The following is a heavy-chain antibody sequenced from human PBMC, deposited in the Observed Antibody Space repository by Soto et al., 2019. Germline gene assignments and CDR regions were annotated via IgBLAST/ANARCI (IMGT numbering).Heavy chain of an antibody. J-gene: IGHJ6*02. D-gene: IGHD2-2*01. CDR1: GFTFSSFW. CDR3: ARQSSAYYYYGVDV. V-gene: IGHV3-7*05. Sequence: EMQLVESGGGSVQPGGSLRLSCAASGFTFSSFWMSWVRRAPGKGLERVANIKQDGSDKYYVDSVKGPFTISRDNANNSLYLQMNSLRAEDTAVYYCARQSSAYYYYGVDVWGQGSTVTVSS. CDR2: IKQDGSDK.